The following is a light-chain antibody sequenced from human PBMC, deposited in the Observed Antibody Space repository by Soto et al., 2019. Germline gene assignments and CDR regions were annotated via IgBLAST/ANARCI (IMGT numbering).Light chain of an antibody. J-gene: IGLJ1*01. CDR2: EVT. CDR1: SSDVGGYNY. CDR3: SSYAGSNNFV. Sequence: QSALTQPRSVSGSPGQSVTISCTGTSSDVGGYNYVSWYQQHPDKAPKLMIYEVTKRPSGVPDRVSASKSGNTASLTVSGLRAEDEADYYCSSYAGSNNFVFGSGTKLTVL. V-gene: IGLV2-8*01.